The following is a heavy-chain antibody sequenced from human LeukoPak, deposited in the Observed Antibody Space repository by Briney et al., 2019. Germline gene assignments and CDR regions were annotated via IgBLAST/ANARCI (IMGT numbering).Heavy chain of an antibody. CDR3: ARHVGYLVVWRDDAFDI. Sequence: PSETLSLTCAVSGGSIDAGGYSWTWIRQPPGRALEWIGNIYDDGRTSYKPSLKSRVAISVDRSKNQFSLRLSSMTAADTAVYYCARHVGYLVVWRDDAFDIWGQGTMVTVSS. CDR1: GGSIDAGGYS. CDR2: IYDDGRT. D-gene: IGHD2-2*01. V-gene: IGHV4-30-2*01. J-gene: IGHJ3*02.